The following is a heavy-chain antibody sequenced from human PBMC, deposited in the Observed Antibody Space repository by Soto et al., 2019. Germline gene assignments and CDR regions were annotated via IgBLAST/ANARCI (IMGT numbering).Heavy chain of an antibody. J-gene: IGHJ4*02. Sequence: GASVKVSCKASGGTFSSYAISWVRQAPGQGLEWMGGIIPIFGTANYAQKFQGRVTITADESTSTAYMELSSLRSEDTAVYYCASNANSGSYRWRDYWGQGTLVTVSS. CDR2: IIPIFGTA. CDR1: GGTFSSYA. V-gene: IGHV1-69*13. D-gene: IGHD1-26*01. CDR3: ASNANSGSYRWRDY.